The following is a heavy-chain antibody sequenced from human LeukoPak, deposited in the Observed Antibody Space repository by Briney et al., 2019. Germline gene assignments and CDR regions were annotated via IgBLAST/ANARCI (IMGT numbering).Heavy chain of an antibody. Sequence: GGSLRLSCAASGFIFSRFGMVWVRQAPGKGLEWVSSISISSRFIYYADSVKGRFTISRDDAKNSLYLQMNSLRAEDTAVYYCAKDSYGSGSYYYNWFDPWGQGTLVTVSS. CDR3: AKDSYGSGSYYYNWFDP. CDR1: GFIFSRFG. D-gene: IGHD3-10*01. V-gene: IGHV3-21*01. J-gene: IGHJ5*02. CDR2: ISISSRFI.